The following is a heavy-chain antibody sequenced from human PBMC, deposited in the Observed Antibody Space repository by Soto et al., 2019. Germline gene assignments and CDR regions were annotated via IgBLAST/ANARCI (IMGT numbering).Heavy chain of an antibody. Sequence: GGSLRLSCAASEIIVSSNYMSWVRQAPGKGLEWVSVIYSSGNTYYADSVKGRFTISRDNAKNSLYLQMNSLRADDTADYFCAKEGLCSGGTCLWVFDSWGQGTLVTVPQ. V-gene: IGHV3-53*01. CDR1: EIIVSSNY. D-gene: IGHD2-15*01. CDR3: AKEGLCSGGTCLWVFDS. CDR2: IYSSGNT. J-gene: IGHJ4*02.